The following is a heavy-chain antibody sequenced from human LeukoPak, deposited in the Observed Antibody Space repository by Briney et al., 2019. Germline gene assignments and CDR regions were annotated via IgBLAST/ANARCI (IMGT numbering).Heavy chain of an antibody. D-gene: IGHD3-16*01. Sequence: GGSLRLSCVASGLTFSDHYMSWIRQAPGKGLEWVSYISSSGSTIYYPDSVKGRFTISRDNAKNSLYLQVSSLRVEDTAVYYCGRWVLGAPPPRLYYFDSGGREPRVPVS. CDR2: ISSSGSTI. V-gene: IGHV3-11*04. J-gene: IGHJ4*02. CDR3: GRWVLGAPPPRLYYFDS. CDR1: GLTFSDHY.